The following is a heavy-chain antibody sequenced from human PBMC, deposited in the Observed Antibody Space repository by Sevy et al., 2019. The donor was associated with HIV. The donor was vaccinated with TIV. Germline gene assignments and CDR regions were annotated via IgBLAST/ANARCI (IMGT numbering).Heavy chain of an antibody. Sequence: GESLKISCKGFGYIFTNYWIGWVRQMPGEGLEWMGIIHPSDSDTRYSPYFQDQVTISAAKSTSTTYLQWSSLKASDTAMYYCARWRTADRRSFDYWGQGTLVTVSS. CDR2: IHPSDSDT. V-gene: IGHV5-51*01. CDR1: GYIFTNYW. CDR3: ARWRTADRRSFDY. J-gene: IGHJ4*02. D-gene: IGHD6-6*01.